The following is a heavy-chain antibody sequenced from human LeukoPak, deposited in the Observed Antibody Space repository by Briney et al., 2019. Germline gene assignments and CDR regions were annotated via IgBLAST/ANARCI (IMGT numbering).Heavy chain of an antibody. CDR3: ARQRQLWFGEAPYNWFDP. D-gene: IGHD3-10*01. CDR2: IIPIFGTA. Sequence: ASVKVSCKASGGTFSSYAISWVRQAPGQGLEWMGGIIPIFGTANYAQKFQGRVTITADESTSTAYMELSSLRSEDTAVYYCARQRQLWFGEAPYNWFDPWGQGTLVTVSS. V-gene: IGHV1-69*13. J-gene: IGHJ5*02. CDR1: GGTFSSYA.